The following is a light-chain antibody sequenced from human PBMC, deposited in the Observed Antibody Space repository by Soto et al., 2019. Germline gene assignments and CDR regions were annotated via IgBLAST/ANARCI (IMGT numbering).Light chain of an antibody. J-gene: IGLJ3*02. CDR1: SVDINY. CDR3: SSYAGRDLWV. Sequence: QSVLTQPPSASGSRGQSVTISCTGTSVDINYVSWFQQHPGKAPKLIICEVTKRPSGVPDRFSGSKSGNTASLTVSGLQDDDEAEYYCSSYAGRDLWVFGGGTKLTVL. V-gene: IGLV2-8*01. CDR2: EVT.